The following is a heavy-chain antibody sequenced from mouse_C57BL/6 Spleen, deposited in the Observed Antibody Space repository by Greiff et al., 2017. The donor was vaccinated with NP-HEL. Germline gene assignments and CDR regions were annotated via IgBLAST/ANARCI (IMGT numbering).Heavy chain of an antibody. V-gene: IGHV14-4*01. CDR2: IDPENGDT. J-gene: IGHJ2*01. D-gene: IGHD1-1*01. CDR1: GFNIKDDY. CDR3: TTLITTGVAH. Sequence: VQLQQSGAELVRPGASVKLSCTASGFNIKDDYMHWVKQRPEQGLEWIGWIDPENGDTEYASKFQGKATITADTSSNTAYLQLSSLTSEDTAVYYCTTLITTGVAHWGQGTTLTVSS.